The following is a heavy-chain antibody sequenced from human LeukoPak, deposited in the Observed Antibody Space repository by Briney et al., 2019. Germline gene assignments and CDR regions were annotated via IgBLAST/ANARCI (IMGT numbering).Heavy chain of an antibody. J-gene: IGHJ4*02. CDR1: GGSISGYY. D-gene: IGHD6-13*01. Sequence: SETLSLTCTVSGGSISGYYWSWIRQPPGKELEWIGYIHYSGSTNYNPSLKSRVTMSVDTSKNQFSLKLTSVTAADTAVYYCARGGSSSSWPFYYWGQGTLVTVSS. CDR3: ARGGSSSSWPFYY. V-gene: IGHV4-59*13. CDR2: IHYSGST.